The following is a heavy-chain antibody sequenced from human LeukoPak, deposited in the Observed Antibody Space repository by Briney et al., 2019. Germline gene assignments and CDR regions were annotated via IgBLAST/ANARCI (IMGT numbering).Heavy chain of an antibody. CDR3: ARDPRSGYYGYGDAFDI. D-gene: IGHD3-22*01. Sequence: SVKVSCKASGGTFSSYAISWVRQAPGQGLGWMGGIIPIFGTANYAQKFQGRVTITADESTSTAYMELSSLRSEDTAVYYCARDPRSGYYGYGDAFDIWGQGTMVTVSS. V-gene: IGHV1-69*13. CDR2: IIPIFGTA. J-gene: IGHJ3*02. CDR1: GGTFSSYA.